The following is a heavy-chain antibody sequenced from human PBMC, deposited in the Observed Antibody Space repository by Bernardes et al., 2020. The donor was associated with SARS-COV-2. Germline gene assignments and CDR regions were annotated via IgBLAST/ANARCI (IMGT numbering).Heavy chain of an antibody. D-gene: IGHD3-22*01. CDR1: GFTFSSYA. Sequence: GSLRLSCAASGFTFSSYAMSWVRQAPGKGLEWVSAISGSGCSTYYADSVKGRFTISRDNSKNTLYLQMNSLRAEDTAVYYCALCSGYYYAPNYWGQGTLVTVSS. CDR3: ALCSGYYYAPNY. J-gene: IGHJ4*02. V-gene: IGHV3-23*01. CDR2: ISGSGCST.